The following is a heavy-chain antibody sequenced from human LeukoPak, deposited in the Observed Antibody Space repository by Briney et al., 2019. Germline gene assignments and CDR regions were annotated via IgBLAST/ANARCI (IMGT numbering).Heavy chain of an antibody. D-gene: IGHD6-6*01. CDR3: ARDGVNRVRSSSHYYYYMDV. J-gene: IGHJ6*03. V-gene: IGHV3-30*01. Sequence: PGGSLRLSCAASGFTFSSYAMHRVRQAPGKGLGWGAVISYDGSNKYYADSVKGRFTISRDNSKNTLYLQMNRLRAEDTAVYYCARDGVNRVRSSSHYYYYMDVWGKGTTVTVSS. CDR2: ISYDGSNK. CDR1: GFTFSSYA.